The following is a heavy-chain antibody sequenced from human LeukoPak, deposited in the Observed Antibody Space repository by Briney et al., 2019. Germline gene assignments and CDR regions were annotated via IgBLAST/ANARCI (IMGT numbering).Heavy chain of an antibody. J-gene: IGHJ4*02. D-gene: IGHD3-22*01. CDR2: IYTSGST. CDR3: ARSGNYYDSSGYSDY. Sequence: SETLSLTCTVSGGSISSYYWSWIRQPAGKGLEWIGRIYTSGSTNYNPSLKSRVTMSVDTSKNQSSLKLSSVTAADTAVYYCARSGNYYDSSGYSDYWGQGTLVTVSS. CDR1: GGSISSYY. V-gene: IGHV4-4*07.